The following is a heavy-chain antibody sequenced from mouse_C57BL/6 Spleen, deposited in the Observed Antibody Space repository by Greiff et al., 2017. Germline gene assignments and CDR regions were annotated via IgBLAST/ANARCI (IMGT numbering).Heavy chain of an antibody. Sequence: EVQRVESGGGLVQPKGSLKLSCAASGFSFNTYAMNWVRQAPGKGLEWVARIRSKSNNYATYYADSVKDRFTISRDDSESMLYLQMNNLKTEDTAMYYCVRHTGTFDWYFDVWGTGTTVTVSS. CDR1: GFSFNTYA. D-gene: IGHD4-1*01. J-gene: IGHJ1*03. CDR3: VRHTGTFDWYFDV. V-gene: IGHV10-1*01. CDR2: IRSKSNNYAT.